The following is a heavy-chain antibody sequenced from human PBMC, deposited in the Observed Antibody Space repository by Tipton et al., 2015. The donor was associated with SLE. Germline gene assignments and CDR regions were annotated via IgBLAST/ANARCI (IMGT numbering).Heavy chain of an antibody. V-gene: IGHV4-34*01. CDR3: ARRQERYLDYLGNWFDS. CDR1: GGSFSGYY. J-gene: IGHJ5*01. Sequence: TLSLTCAVYGGSFSGYYWIWVRQPPGKGLEWIGDINHSGSSNYNPSLRSRVTISVDTSKNQFSLKLSSVTAADTAVYYCARRQERYLDYLGNWFDSWGQGTRVTVSS. D-gene: IGHD3-9*01. CDR2: INHSGSS.